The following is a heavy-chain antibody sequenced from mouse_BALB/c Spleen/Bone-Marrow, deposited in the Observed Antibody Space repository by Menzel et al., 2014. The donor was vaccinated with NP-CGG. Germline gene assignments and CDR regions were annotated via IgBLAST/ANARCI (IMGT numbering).Heavy chain of an antibody. Sequence: EVKLLESGPGLVKPSQSLSLTCTVTGYSITSDYAWNWIRQFPGNKQEWMGFIRYSGGTSYNPSLKSRISITRDTSKNQFFLQLNSVTTEDTATYYCARKVVRSYFDYWGQGTPLTVSS. CDR3: ARKVVRSYFDY. J-gene: IGHJ2*01. CDR1: GYSITSDYA. D-gene: IGHD1-1*01. V-gene: IGHV3-2*02. CDR2: IRYSGGT.